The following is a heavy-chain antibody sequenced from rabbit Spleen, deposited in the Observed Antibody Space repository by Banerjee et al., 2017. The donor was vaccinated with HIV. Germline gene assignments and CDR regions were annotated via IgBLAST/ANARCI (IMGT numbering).Heavy chain of an antibody. CDR1: GFSFSDRDV. D-gene: IGHD8-1*01. V-gene: IGHV1S45*01. J-gene: IGHJ6*01. CDR3: ARDTGTSFSTYGMDL. CDR2: INTATGKA. Sequence: QEQLEESGGGLVKPEGSLTLTCKASGFSFSDRDVMCWVRQAPGKGPEWIACINTATGKAVYASWAKGRFTISKTSSTTVTLQMTSLTAADTATYFCARDTGTSFSTYGMDLWGPGTLVTVS.